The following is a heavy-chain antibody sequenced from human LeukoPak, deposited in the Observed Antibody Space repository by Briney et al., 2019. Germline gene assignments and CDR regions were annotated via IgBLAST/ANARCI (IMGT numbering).Heavy chain of an antibody. V-gene: IGHV1-18*01. J-gene: IGHJ5*02. Sequence: GASVKVSCKASGYAFSNFGISWVRQAPGQGLEWMGWISVYNGNTNYAQKFQGRVTMTTDTSTSTAYMELRSLRSDDTAVYYCARRLRRGGWFDPWGQGTLVTVSS. CDR2: ISVYNGNT. CDR3: ARRLRRGGWFDP. CDR1: GYAFSNFG.